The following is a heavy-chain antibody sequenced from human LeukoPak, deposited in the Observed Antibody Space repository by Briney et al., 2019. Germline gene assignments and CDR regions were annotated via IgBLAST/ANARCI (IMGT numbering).Heavy chain of an antibody. CDR3: ARQNYVWGSYRYGTFDY. Sequence: ASVKVSCKASGGTFSSYAISWVRQAPGQGLEWMGRIIPIFGTANYAQKFQGRVTITTDESTSTAYMELSSLRSEDTAVYYCARQNYVWGSYRYGTFDYWGQGTLVTVSS. J-gene: IGHJ4*02. D-gene: IGHD3-16*02. CDR1: GGTFSSYA. V-gene: IGHV1-69*05. CDR2: IIPIFGTA.